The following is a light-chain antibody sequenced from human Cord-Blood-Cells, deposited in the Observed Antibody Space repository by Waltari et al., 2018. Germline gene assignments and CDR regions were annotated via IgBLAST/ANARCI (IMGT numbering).Light chain of an antibody. CDR3: QQYYSTPYT. V-gene: IGKV4-1*01. J-gene: IGKJ2*01. CDR1: QSVLYSSNNKNY. CDR2: WAS. Sequence: DIVMTQSPDSLAVSLGERATINCKSSQSVLYSSNNKNYLAWYQKKPGQPPKLLIYWASTRESGLPDRFSGSGSRTDFTLTISSLQAEDVAVYYCQQYYSTPYTFGQGTKLEIK.